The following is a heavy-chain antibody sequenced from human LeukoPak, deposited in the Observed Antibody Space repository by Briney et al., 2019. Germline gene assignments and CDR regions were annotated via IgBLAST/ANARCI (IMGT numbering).Heavy chain of an antibody. CDR1: GGTFISYA. D-gene: IGHD2-8*01. J-gene: IGHJ4*02. Sequence: SVKVSCKASGGTFISYAITWVRQAPGQGLEWMGGIIPISGTANYAQNFQGRVTITADESTNTAYMQLSSLRSEDTAVYYCARAPIVLMVYFDYWGQGTLVTVSS. CDR3: ARAPIVLMVYFDY. V-gene: IGHV1-69*13. CDR2: IIPISGTA.